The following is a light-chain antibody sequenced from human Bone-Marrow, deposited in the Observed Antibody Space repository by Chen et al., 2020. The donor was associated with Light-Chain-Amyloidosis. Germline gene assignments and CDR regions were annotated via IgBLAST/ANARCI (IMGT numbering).Light chain of an antibody. Sequence: SYELTQPPSVSVSPGQTATITCSGDDLPPKYAYGYQQKPGQAPVLVIHRDTERPSGISERFSGSSSGTTATLTISGVQAEDEADYHCQSADSSGTYEVIFGGGTKLTVL. V-gene: IGLV3-25*03. CDR1: DLPPKY. J-gene: IGLJ2*01. CDR3: QSADSSGTYEVI. CDR2: RDT.